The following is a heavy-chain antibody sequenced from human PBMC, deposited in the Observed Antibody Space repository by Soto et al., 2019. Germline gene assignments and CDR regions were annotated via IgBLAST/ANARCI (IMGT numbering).Heavy chain of an antibody. J-gene: IGHJ3*02. V-gene: IGHV1-69*02. CDR3: AKSGPSQTHDALDI. CDR1: GGTFSSYS. D-gene: IGHD5-12*01. Sequence: QVQLVQSGAEVKKPGSSVKVSCKASGGTFSSYSITWMRQAPGQGLEWMARIIPIIGIVNYAQKFQGRVTITPDKSTPTAYMELSSLISEDTAVYYFAKSGPSQTHDALDIWGQGTMVTVSS. CDR2: IIPIIGIV.